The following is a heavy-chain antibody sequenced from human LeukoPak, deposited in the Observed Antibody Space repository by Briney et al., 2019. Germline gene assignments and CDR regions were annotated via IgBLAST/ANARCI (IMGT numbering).Heavy chain of an antibody. D-gene: IGHD6-19*01. CDR3: ARGLSSGWVDH. V-gene: IGHV4-34*01. J-gene: IGHJ4*02. CDR1: GGSFTTYY. CDR2: VHHSGIT. Sequence: SETLSLTCAVYGGSFTTYYWTWIRQPPGKGLEWIGEVHHSGITNYKPSLGSRVTISLDTSKNQFSLNLISVTAADTAVYYCARGLSSGWVDHWGQGTLVTVPS.